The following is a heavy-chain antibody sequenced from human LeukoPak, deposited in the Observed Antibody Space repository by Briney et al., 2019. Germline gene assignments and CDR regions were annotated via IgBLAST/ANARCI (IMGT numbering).Heavy chain of an antibody. D-gene: IGHD5-24*01. CDR2: ISGSGTGT. V-gene: IGHV3-23*01. CDR3: AKDRGYMATTPDY. J-gene: IGHJ4*02. Sequence: GGTLTLACSVSGFTFTSYGMSWVRQAPGKGLEWASAISGSGTGTYYADSVEGRFTISRDNSKNTLYLQMNSLRAEDTAVYYCAKDRGYMATTPDYWGQGTLVTVSS. CDR1: GFTFTSYG.